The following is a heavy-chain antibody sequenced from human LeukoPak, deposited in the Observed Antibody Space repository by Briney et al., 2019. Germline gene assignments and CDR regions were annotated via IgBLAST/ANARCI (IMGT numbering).Heavy chain of an antibody. J-gene: IGHJ4*02. CDR2: IYSGGST. D-gene: IGHD3-22*01. CDR1: GFTVSSNY. Sequence: GGSLRLSCAASGFTVSSNYMSWVRQAPGKGLEWVSVIYSGGSTYYADSVKGRFTISRDNSKNTLYLRMNSLRAEDTAVYYCARGPRYYYDSSGYLDYWGQGTLVTVSS. CDR3: ARGPRYYYDSSGYLDY. V-gene: IGHV3-66*01.